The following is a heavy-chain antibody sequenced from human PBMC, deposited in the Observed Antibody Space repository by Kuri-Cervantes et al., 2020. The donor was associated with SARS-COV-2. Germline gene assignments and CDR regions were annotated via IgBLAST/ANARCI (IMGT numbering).Heavy chain of an antibody. D-gene: IGHD1-26*01. CDR1: GYSISSGYY. CDR2: IYTSGST. J-gene: IGHJ6*03. V-gene: IGHV4-38-2*02. Sequence: SETLSLTCTVSGYSISSGYYWGWIRQPPGKGLEWIGYIYTSGSTNYNPSLKSRVTISVDTSKNQFSLKLSSVTAADTAVYYCATHSGSYPYYYYYYMDVWGKGTTVTVSS. CDR3: ATHSGSYPYYYYYYMDV.